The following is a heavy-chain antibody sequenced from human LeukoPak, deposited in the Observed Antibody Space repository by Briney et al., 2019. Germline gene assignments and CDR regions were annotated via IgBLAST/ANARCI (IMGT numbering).Heavy chain of an antibody. J-gene: IGHJ4*02. CDR3: ARVRGMEGYSSGWRPKRGYFGY. CDR1: GYTFTSYG. V-gene: IGHV1-18*01. CDR2: ISAYNGNT. Sequence: ASVKVSCKASGYTFTSYGISWVRQAPGQGLEWMGWISAYNGNTNYAQKLQGRVTMTTDTSTSTAYMELRSLRSDDTAVYYCARVRGMEGYSSGWRPKRGYFGYWGQGTLVTVSS. D-gene: IGHD6-19*01.